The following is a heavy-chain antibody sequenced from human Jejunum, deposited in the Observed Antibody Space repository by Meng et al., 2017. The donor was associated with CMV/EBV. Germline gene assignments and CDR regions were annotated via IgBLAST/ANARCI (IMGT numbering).Heavy chain of an antibody. Sequence: FIFSLYPMHWVRQAPGKGLEWVAVISYDGGNTYYADSVKDRFTISRDNSNNTLFLQMNNLRPEDTAVYYCAQDRTSVVSPAALLFWGQGTRGTVSS. CDR1: FIFSLYP. D-gene: IGHD2-2*01. CDR2: ISYDGGNT. CDR3: AQDRTSVVSPAALLF. J-gene: IGHJ4*02. V-gene: IGHV3-30-3*02.